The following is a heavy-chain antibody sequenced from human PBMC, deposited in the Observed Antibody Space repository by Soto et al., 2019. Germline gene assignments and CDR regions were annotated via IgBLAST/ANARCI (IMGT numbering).Heavy chain of an antibody. V-gene: IGHV1-18*04. J-gene: IGHJ4*02. CDR3: ARAQGQWLVGAPFDY. CDR2: ISAYNGNT. Sequence: ASVKVSCKASGYTFTSYGISWVRQAPGQGLERMGWISAYNGNTNYAQKLQGRVTMTTDTSTSTAYMELRSLRSDDTAVYYCARAQGQWLVGAPFDYWGQGTLVTVSS. CDR1: GYTFTSYG. D-gene: IGHD6-19*01.